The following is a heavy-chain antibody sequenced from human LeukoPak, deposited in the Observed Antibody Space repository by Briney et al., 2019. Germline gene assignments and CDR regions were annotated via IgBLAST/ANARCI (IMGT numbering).Heavy chain of an antibody. CDR3: CRHSAYSSSSYFDY. Sequence: SETLSLTCSASGYSFNSYYWNWIRQPPGKGLEWIGYVHYTGSTNYNPSLKSRVTIFEDKSKKQFSLRLRSVTGADTPVYYYCRHSAYSSSSYFDYWGQGNLVTVSS. V-gene: IGHV4-59*08. D-gene: IGHD6-6*01. CDR2: VHYTGST. J-gene: IGHJ4*02. CDR1: GYSFNSYY.